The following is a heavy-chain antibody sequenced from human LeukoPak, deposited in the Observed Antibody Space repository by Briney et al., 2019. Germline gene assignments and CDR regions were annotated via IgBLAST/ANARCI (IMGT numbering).Heavy chain of an antibody. V-gene: IGHV4-59*08. CDR1: GGSISSSY. J-gene: IGHJ3*01. Sequence: SETLSLTCTVSGGSISSSYWSWIRQPPGKGLEWIGYIFYTGSTNYSPSLKSRVSLSVDTSKNQFSLKLSSVTAADTAVYYCAEDSSGRHDAFDVWGQGTMVTVSS. CDR3: AEDSSGRHDAFDV. CDR2: IFYTGST. D-gene: IGHD6-19*01.